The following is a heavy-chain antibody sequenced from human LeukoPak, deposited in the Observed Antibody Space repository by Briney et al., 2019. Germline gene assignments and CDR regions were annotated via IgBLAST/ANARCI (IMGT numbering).Heavy chain of an antibody. V-gene: IGHV4-34*01. Sequence: SETLSLTCTVYGGSFSGYYWSWIRQPPGKGLEWIGEINHSGSTNYNPSLKSRVTISVDTSKNQFSLKLSSVTAADTAVYYCARGLAAAGTFVWFDPWGQGTMVTVSS. D-gene: IGHD6-13*01. CDR2: INHSGST. J-gene: IGHJ3*01. CDR1: GGSFSGYY. CDR3: ARGLAAAGTFVWFDP.